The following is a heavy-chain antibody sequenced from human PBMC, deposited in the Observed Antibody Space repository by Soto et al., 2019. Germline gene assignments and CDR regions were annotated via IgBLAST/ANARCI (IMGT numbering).Heavy chain of an antibody. J-gene: IGHJ6*03. CDR2: VSSSGVST. Sequence: GGSLRLSCAASGFTFTNYAMTWVRQAPGKGLEWVSAVSSSGVSTYYADSVKGRFTISRDNSKNTLYVQMNSLRAEDTAVYYCAKCYDILTGGGRYCYYMDVWGKGTTVTVSS. D-gene: IGHD3-9*01. CDR3: AKCYDILTGGGRYCYYMDV. V-gene: IGHV3-23*01. CDR1: GFTFTNYA.